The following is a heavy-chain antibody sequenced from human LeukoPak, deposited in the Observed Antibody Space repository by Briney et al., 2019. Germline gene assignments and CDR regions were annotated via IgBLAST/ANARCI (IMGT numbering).Heavy chain of an antibody. V-gene: IGHV1-46*01. D-gene: IGHD6-13*01. CDR3: ARDGIAAAGTYYYYYMDV. CDR1: GYTFTSYY. CDR2: INPSGGST. Sequence: GASVKVSCKASGYTFTSYYMHWVRQAPGQGLEWMGIINPSGGSTSYAQKFQGRVTMTRDMSTSTVYMELRSLRSDDTAVYYCARDGIAAAGTYYYYYMDVWGKGTTVTISS. J-gene: IGHJ6*03.